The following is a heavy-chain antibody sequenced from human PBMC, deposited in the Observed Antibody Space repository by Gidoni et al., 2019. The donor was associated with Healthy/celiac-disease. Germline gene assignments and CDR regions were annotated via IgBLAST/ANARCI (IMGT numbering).Heavy chain of an antibody. V-gene: IGHV3-15*01. Sequence: EVQLVESGGGLVKPGGSLRLSCAASGLPFRNAWMSWVRQTPGQGLEWVGRIKSKTDGGTTDYAAPVKGRFTISRDDSKNTLYLQMNSLKTEDTAVYYCALRSWYYYYYGMDVWGQGTTVTVSS. CDR1: GLPFRNAW. D-gene: IGHD6-13*01. J-gene: IGHJ6*02. CDR2: IKSKTDGGTT. CDR3: ALRSWYYYYYGMDV.